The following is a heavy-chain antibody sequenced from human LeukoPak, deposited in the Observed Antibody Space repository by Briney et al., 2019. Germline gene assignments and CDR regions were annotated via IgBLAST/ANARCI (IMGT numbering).Heavy chain of an antibody. Sequence: GGSLRLSCTSSGFTFSSYWVSWVRQAPGKGPEWVAHIKENGNEQYYADSVKGRFTISRDNAKKSLCLQMNSLRAEDTALYYCARGPGDFDASDIWGQGTMVTVSS. CDR3: ARGPGDFDASDI. J-gene: IGHJ3*02. CDR2: IKENGNEQ. D-gene: IGHD1-14*01. V-gene: IGHV3-7*01. CDR1: GFTFSSYW.